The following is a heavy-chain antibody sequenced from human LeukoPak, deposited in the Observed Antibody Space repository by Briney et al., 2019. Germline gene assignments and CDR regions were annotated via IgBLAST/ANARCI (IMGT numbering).Heavy chain of an antibody. Sequence: PGGSLRLSCTVSGFISSSSGIHWVRQAPGKGLVWVAGISYDGSEKYYADSVKGRITISRDYSKTTVYLQMNSLEIEDTAVYLCAKDLLAVTAPKAYFDFWGQGTLVTVSS. V-gene: IGHV3-30*18. CDR1: GFISSSSG. CDR2: ISYDGSEK. J-gene: IGHJ4*02. D-gene: IGHD2-21*02. CDR3: AKDLLAVTAPKAYFDF.